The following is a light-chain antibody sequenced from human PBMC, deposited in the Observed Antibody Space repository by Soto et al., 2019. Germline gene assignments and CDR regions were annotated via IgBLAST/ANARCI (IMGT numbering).Light chain of an antibody. CDR3: QQYGSSPWT. J-gene: IGKJ1*01. Sequence: PGARATLSCRASQSVTSSYLAWYQQKPGQAPRLLIYGASNRATGTPDRFSGSGSGTDFTLTISRLEPEDFAVYYCQQYGSSPWTFGQGTKVEIK. CDR1: QSVTSSY. V-gene: IGKV3-20*01. CDR2: GAS.